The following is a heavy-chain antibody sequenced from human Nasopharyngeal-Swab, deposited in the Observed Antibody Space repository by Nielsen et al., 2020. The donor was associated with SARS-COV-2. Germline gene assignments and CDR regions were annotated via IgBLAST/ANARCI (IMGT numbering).Heavy chain of an antibody. D-gene: IGHD1-26*01. J-gene: IGHJ4*02. Sequence: GESLKISCAPSGFTFSNYWMSWVRQAPGKGLEWVANIKQDGGEKYYVDSVKGRFTISRDNAKNSLYLQMNSLRADDTAVYYCARSGSGSYFDYWGQGTLVTVSS. CDR2: IKQDGGEK. CDR1: GFTFSNYW. CDR3: ARSGSGSYFDY. V-gene: IGHV3-7*03.